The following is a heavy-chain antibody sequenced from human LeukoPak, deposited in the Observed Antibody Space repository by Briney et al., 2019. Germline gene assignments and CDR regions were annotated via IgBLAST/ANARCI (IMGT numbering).Heavy chain of an antibody. J-gene: IGHJ4*02. CDR2: IWLDGSNE. V-gene: IGHV3-33*01. D-gene: IGHD6-19*01. CDR1: GFTLSNYG. Sequence: PGRSLRLSCAASGFTLSNYGMHWVRQAPGKGLEGVAVIWLDGSNEYYAHSLKGRFTISRDNSKNTLYLQMNSLRAEETAVYYCARERLAGTFDYWGQGTLVTVSS. CDR3: ARERLAGTFDY.